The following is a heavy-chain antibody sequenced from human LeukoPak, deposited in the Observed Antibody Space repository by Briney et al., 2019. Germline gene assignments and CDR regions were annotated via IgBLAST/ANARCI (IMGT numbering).Heavy chain of an antibody. Sequence: GGSLRLSCAASGFTFSSYAMSWVRQAPGKGLEWVSAISGSGGSTYYADSVKGRFTISRDNSKNTLYLQMNSLRAEDTAVYYCAKDPNLYYYDSSGPFDYWGQGTLVTVSS. CDR2: ISGSGGST. D-gene: IGHD3-22*01. V-gene: IGHV3-23*01. CDR1: GFTFSSYA. CDR3: AKDPNLYYYDSSGPFDY. J-gene: IGHJ4*02.